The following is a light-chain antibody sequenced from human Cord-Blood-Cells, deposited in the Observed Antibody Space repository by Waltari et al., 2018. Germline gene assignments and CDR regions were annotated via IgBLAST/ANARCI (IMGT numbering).Light chain of an antibody. CDR3: QQYYSTPLT. Sequence: DMLMTQSPDSLAVSLGARATIHCKSSQSVLYSANNKNYLAWYQQKPGQPPRLLIYWASTRGSGVPDRFSGSGSGTDFTLTISSLQAEDVAVYYCQQYYSTPLTFGGGTKVEIK. J-gene: IGKJ4*01. CDR2: WAS. CDR1: QSVLYSANNKNY. V-gene: IGKV4-1*01.